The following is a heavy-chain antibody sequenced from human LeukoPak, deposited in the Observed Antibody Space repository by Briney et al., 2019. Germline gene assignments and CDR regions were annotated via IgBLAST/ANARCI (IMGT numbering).Heavy chain of an antibody. Sequence: SETLSLTCAVYGGSFSGYYWSWIRQPPGKGLEWIGEINHSGSANYNPSLKSRVTISVDTSKNQFSLKLSSVTAADTAVYYCARHKLWDYYDSSVAFDYWGQGTLVTVSS. CDR3: ARHKLWDYYDSSVAFDY. J-gene: IGHJ4*02. V-gene: IGHV4-34*01. CDR2: INHSGSA. CDR1: GGSFSGYY. D-gene: IGHD3-22*01.